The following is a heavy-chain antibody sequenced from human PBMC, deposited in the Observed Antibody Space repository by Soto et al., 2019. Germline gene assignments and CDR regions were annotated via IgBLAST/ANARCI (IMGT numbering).Heavy chain of an antibody. Sequence: SETLSLTCTVSGGSISSYYWSWIRQPPGKGLEWIGYIYYSGSTNYNPSLKSRVTIPVDTSKNQFSLKLSSVTAADTAVYYCARVRGGSSNWFDPWGQGTLVTVSS. CDR1: GGSISSYY. D-gene: IGHD2-15*01. CDR3: ARVRGGSSNWFDP. CDR2: IYYSGST. V-gene: IGHV4-59*01. J-gene: IGHJ5*02.